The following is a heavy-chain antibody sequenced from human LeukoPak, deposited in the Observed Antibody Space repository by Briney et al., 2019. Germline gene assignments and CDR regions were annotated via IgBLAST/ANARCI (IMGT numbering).Heavy chain of an antibody. D-gene: IGHD3-16*01. V-gene: IGHV3-23*01. CDR3: ARDYIGGWNDY. CDR1: GFTFSSYG. J-gene: IGHJ4*02. CDR2: ISSSGGST. Sequence: GSLRLSCAASGFTFSSYGMSWVRQAPGKGLEWVSAISSSGGSTYYADSVKGRFTISRDNSKNTLYLQMNSLRVEDTAVYYCARDYIGGWNDYWGQGTLVTVSS.